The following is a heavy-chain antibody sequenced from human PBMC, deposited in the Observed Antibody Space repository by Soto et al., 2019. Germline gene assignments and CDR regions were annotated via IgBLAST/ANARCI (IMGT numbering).Heavy chain of an antibody. CDR2: ITGSGGSA. V-gene: IGHV3-23*01. J-gene: IGHJ4*02. CDR1: GFTFSSYA. CDR3: ATVSGGLRY. Sequence: EVQLLESGGGLLQPGGSLRHSCAASGFTFSSYAMSWVRQAPGKGLEWVSDITGSGGSAHYADSVKGRFTISRDNSKNTLYLHMNSLRAEDTAVYYCATVSGGLRYWGQGTLVTVSS. D-gene: IGHD2-8*02.